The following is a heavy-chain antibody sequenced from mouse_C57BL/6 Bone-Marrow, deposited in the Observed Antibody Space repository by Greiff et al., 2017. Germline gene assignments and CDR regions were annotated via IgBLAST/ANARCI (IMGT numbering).Heavy chain of an antibody. J-gene: IGHJ2*01. V-gene: IGHV1-50*01. Sequence: QVQLKQPGAELVKPGASVKLSCKASGYTFTSYWMQWVKQRPGQGLEWIGEIDPSDSYTNYNQKFKGKATLTVDTSSSTAYMQLSSLTSEDSAVYYCARDSSGYVFDYWGQGTTLTVSS. CDR2: IDPSDSYT. CDR1: GYTFTSYW. CDR3: ARDSSGYVFDY. D-gene: IGHD3-2*02.